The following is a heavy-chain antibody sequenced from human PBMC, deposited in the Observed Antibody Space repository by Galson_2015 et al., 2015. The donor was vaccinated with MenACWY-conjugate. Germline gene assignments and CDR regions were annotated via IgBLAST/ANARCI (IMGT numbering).Heavy chain of an antibody. CDR2: ISGSGGTT. CDR3: ASLGGVDYYFYMDV. J-gene: IGHJ6*03. D-gene: IGHD3-16*01. V-gene: IGHV3-23*01. Sequence: SLRLSCAASGFTFSTYAMSWVRQAPGKGLEWVSSISGSGGTTDYADSVRGRFTISRDNSKKTLYLQMNSLRAEDTAVYYCASLGGVDYYFYMDVWGKGTTVTVSS. CDR1: GFTFSTYA.